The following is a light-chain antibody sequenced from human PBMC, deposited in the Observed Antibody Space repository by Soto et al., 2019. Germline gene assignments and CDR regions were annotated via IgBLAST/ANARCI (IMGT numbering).Light chain of an antibody. V-gene: IGKV1-39*01. CDR2: SAS. CDR1: RAINNY. Sequence: IPMTQSPSSLSASVGDRVTLTCRTSRAINNYVNWYQHHPGRVPKLLISSASILQAGVPSRFSAGGSGTHFALTIINLQPEDVATYYCQQSYSTPPNFGQGTKLEI. J-gene: IGKJ2*01. CDR3: QQSYSTPPN.